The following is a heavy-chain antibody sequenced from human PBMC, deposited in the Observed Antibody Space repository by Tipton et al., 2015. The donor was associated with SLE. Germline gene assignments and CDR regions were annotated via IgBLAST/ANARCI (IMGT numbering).Heavy chain of an antibody. CDR2: IYPGDSDT. CDR1: GYSFTSYW. Sequence: QSGAEVKKPGESLKISCKGSGYSFTSYWIGWVRQMPGKGLEWMGIIYPGDSDTRYSPSFQGHVTISADKSTSTAYLQWSSLKASDTAMYYCARPAHVGTTVTTSHWYFDLWGRGPLVTVSS. D-gene: IGHD4-17*01. J-gene: IGHJ2*01. V-gene: IGHV5-51*01. CDR3: ARPAHVGTTVTTSHWYFDL.